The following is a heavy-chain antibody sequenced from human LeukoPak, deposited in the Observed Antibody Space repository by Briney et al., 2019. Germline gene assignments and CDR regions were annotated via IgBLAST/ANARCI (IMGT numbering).Heavy chain of an antibody. D-gene: IGHD2-2*01. J-gene: IGHJ5*02. CDR1: GFTFSSYG. CDR2: IWYDGSNK. CDR3: ARDGYQLLSWFDP. V-gene: IGHV3-33*01. Sequence: GGSLRLSCAASGFTFSSYGMHWVRQAPGEGLEWVAVIWYDGSNKYYADSVKGRFTISRDNSKNTLYLQMNSLRAEDTAVYYCARDGYQLLSWFDPWGQGTLVTVSS.